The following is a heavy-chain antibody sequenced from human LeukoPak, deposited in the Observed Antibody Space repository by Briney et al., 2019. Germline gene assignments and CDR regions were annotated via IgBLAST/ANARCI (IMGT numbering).Heavy chain of an antibody. J-gene: IGHJ4*02. CDR1: GFAFSSYG. D-gene: IGHD3-10*01. Sequence: GGTLRLSCAASGFAFSSYGMSWVRQAPGKGLEWVSAISGSGGSTYYADSVKGRFTISRDNSKNTLYLQMNSLRAEDTAVYYCAKKSRGSGSYYGDYWGQGILVTVSS. V-gene: IGHV3-23*01. CDR3: AKKSRGSGSYYGDY. CDR2: ISGSGGST.